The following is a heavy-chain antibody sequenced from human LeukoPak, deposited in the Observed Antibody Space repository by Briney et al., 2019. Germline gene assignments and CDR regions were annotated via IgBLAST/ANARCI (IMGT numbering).Heavy chain of an antibody. CDR1: GFTFTSSA. Sequence: SVKVSCKASGFTFTSSAMQWVRQARGQRLEWIGWIVVGSGNTNYAQKFQGRVTMTRNTSISTAYMELSSLRSEDTAVYYCARAIKGRYSSSWYSVKYYYYYYMDVWGKGTTVTISS. CDR3: ARAIKGRYSSSWYSVKYYYYYYMDV. J-gene: IGHJ6*03. CDR2: IVVGSGNT. D-gene: IGHD6-13*01. V-gene: IGHV1-58*02.